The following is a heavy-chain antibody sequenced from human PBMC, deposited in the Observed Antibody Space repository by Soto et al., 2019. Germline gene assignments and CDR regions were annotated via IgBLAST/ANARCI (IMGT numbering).Heavy chain of an antibody. CDR1: GYDFSRHG. V-gene: IGHV1-3*01. J-gene: IGHJ3*02. D-gene: IGHD3-22*01. CDR3: VRDKHEYYDSSASSHVGDVFDI. Sequence: GASVKVSCKTSGYDFSRHGIQWVRQAPGQSLEWMGWINPGNGKTKYSQKFQGRVTFTRDTSASTVYMELSGLTSEDTAVFYCVRDKHEYYDSSASSHVGDVFDIWGQGTMVTVSS. CDR2: INPGNGKT.